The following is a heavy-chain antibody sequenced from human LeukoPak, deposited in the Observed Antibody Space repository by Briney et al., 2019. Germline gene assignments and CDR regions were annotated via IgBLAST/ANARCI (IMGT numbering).Heavy chain of an antibody. CDR2: INPNSGGT. CDR3: ARDPSYSSSPSYYFDY. CDR1: GYTFTGYY. D-gene: IGHD6-6*01. Sequence: ASVKVSCKASGYTFTGYYMHWVRQAPGQGLEWMGWINPNSGGTNYAQKFQGRVTMTRDTSISTAYMELSRLRSDDTAVYYCARDPSYSSSPSYYFDYWGQGTLVTVSS. V-gene: IGHV1-2*02. J-gene: IGHJ4*02.